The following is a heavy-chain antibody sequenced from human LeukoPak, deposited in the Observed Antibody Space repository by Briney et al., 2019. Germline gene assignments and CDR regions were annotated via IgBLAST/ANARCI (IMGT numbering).Heavy chain of an antibody. D-gene: IGHD1-26*01. J-gene: IGHJ4*02. CDR2: ISSSSYI. Sequence: GGSLRLSCAASGFTFSSYSMNWVRQAPGKGLEWVSSISSSSYIYYADSVKGRFTISRDNAKNSLYLQMNSLRAEDTAVYYCAREKWELPTGDYWGQGTLVTVSS. CDR1: GFTFSSYS. V-gene: IGHV3-21*01. CDR3: AREKWELPTGDY.